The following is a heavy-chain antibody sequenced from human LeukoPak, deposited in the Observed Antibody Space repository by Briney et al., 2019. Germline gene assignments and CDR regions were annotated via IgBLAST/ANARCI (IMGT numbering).Heavy chain of an antibody. Sequence: SETLSLTCTVSGGSISSGGYYWSWIRQHPGKGLEWIGYIYYSGSTYYDPSLKSRVTISVDTSKNQFSLKLSSVTAADTAVYYCSRIAAAGTEGGALDYWGQGTLVTVSS. J-gene: IGHJ4*02. CDR2: IYYSGST. D-gene: IGHD6-13*01. V-gene: IGHV4-31*03. CDR1: GGSISSGGYY. CDR3: SRIAAAGTEGGALDY.